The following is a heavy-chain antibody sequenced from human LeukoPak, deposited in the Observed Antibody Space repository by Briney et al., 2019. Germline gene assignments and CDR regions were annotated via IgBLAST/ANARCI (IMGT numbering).Heavy chain of an antibody. CDR3: ARDRWFDT. CDR1: GGSINGYY. V-gene: IGHV4-59*01. Sequence: SETLSLTCTASGGSINGYYWNWIRQPPGKGLEWIGYIYYTGSTNYNPSLKSRVTISLDTSKNQFSLKLSSVTAADTAVYYCARDRWFDTWGQGTLVTVSS. CDR2: IYYTGST. J-gene: IGHJ5*02.